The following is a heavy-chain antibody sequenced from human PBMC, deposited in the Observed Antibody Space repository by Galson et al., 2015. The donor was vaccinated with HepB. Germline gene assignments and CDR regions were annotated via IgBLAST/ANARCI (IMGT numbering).Heavy chain of an antibody. Sequence: SLRLSCAASGFTFSSYRMSCVRQAPGKGLEWVANMKQDGSAIYYVDAVQGRFTISRDNAKNSLYLQMNSLRAEDTAVYYCSRERGSRHFDYWGQGTLVTVSS. D-gene: IGHD1-26*01. CDR1: GFTFSSYR. J-gene: IGHJ4*02. CDR3: SRERGSRHFDY. V-gene: IGHV3-7*03. CDR2: MKQDGSAI.